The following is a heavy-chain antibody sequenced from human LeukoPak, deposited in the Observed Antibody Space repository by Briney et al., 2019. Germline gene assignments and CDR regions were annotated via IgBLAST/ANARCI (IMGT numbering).Heavy chain of an antibody. CDR3: ARVTKYCSSTSCYYYYYYMDV. CDR1: GYTFTSYG. J-gene: IGHJ6*03. Sequence: ASVKVSCKASGYTFTSYGISWVRQAPGQGLEWMGWISAYNGNANYAQKLLGRVTMTTDTSTSTAYMELRSLRSDDTAVYYCARVTKYCSSTSCYYYYYYMDVWGKGTTVTVSS. CDR2: ISAYNGNA. V-gene: IGHV1-18*01. D-gene: IGHD2-2*01.